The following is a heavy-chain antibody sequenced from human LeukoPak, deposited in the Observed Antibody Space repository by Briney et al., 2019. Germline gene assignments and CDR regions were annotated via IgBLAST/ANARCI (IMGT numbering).Heavy chain of an antibody. CDR2: INPNSGGT. D-gene: IGHD6-6*01. Sequence: ASVKVSCKASGYTFTGYYMHWVRQAPGQGLEWMGWINPNSGGTNYAQKFQGRVTMTRDTSISTAYMELSRLRSDDTAVYYCARDAYSAYSSSFDPWGQGTLVTVSS. J-gene: IGHJ5*02. V-gene: IGHV1-2*02. CDR3: ARDAYSAYSSSFDP. CDR1: GYTFTGYY.